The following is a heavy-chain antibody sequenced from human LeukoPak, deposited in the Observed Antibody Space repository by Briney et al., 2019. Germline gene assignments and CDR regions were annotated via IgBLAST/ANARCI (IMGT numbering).Heavy chain of an antibody. J-gene: IGHJ6*02. D-gene: IGHD2-2*01. Sequence: GASVKVSCKASGYTFTGYYMHWVRQAPGQGLEWMGRINPNSGGTNYAQKFQGRVTMTRDTSISTAYMELSRLRSDDTAVYYCARDLKIVVPAAPDYYYGMDVWGQGTTVTVSS. CDR2: INPNSGGT. CDR3: ARDLKIVVPAAPDYYYGMDV. V-gene: IGHV1-2*06. CDR1: GYTFTGYY.